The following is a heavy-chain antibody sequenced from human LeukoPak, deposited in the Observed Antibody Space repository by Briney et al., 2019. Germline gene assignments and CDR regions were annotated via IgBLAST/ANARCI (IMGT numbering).Heavy chain of an antibody. J-gene: IGHJ4*02. CDR2: IYHSGST. CDR3: AFRPMTTVTTYDY. Sequence: SETLSLTCTVSGYSISSGYYWGWIRRPPGKGLEWIGSIYHSGSTYYNPSLKSRVTISVDTSKNQFSLKLSSVTAADTAVYYCAFRPMTTVTTYDYWGQGTLVTVSS. V-gene: IGHV4-38-2*02. CDR1: GYSISSGYY. D-gene: IGHD4-17*01.